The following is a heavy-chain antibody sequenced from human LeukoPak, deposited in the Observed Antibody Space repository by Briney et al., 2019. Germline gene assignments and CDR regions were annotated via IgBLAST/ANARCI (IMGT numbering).Heavy chain of an antibody. J-gene: IGHJ4*02. D-gene: IGHD4-17*01. CDR1: GFTFSSYW. CDR3: ARGSTWTTVTTFDY. V-gene: IGHV3-7*01. CDR2: IKQDGSEK. Sequence: PGGSLRLSCAASGFTFSSYWMSWVRQAPGKGLEWVANIKQDGSEKYYVDSVKGRFTISRDNAKNSLCLQMNSLRAEDTAVYYCARGSTWTTVTTFDYWGQGTLVTVSS.